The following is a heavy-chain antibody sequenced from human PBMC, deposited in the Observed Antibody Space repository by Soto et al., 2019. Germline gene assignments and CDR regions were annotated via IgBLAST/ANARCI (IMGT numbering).Heavy chain of an antibody. CDR1: GDTFSSYT. J-gene: IGHJ4*02. D-gene: IGHD3-3*01. CDR3: ARDYPSLRSPFYLNY. V-gene: IGHV1-69*08. CDR2: INPLLGIV. Sequence: QVQLVQSGAEVKRPGSSLKVSCKASGDTFSSYTFTWVRQARGQGPVWMGRINPLLGIVIYGPQFQDRVTKTADDSTRAAYMELSSLRTEDTAVYYCARDYPSLRSPFYLNYWGPGTLVIVSS.